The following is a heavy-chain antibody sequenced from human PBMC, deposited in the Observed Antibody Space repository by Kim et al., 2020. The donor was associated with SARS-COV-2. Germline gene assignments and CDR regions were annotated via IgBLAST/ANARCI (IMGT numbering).Heavy chain of an antibody. Sequence: SQTLSLTCAISGDSVSSNSAAWNWIRQSPSRGLEWLGRTYYRSKWYNDYAVSVKSRITINPDTSKNQFSLQLNSVTPEDTAVYYCAREGIVVVPAAPYYYYGMDVWGQGTTVTVSS. CDR3: AREGIVVVPAAPYYYYGMDV. J-gene: IGHJ6*02. D-gene: IGHD2-2*01. CDR1: GDSVSSNSAA. V-gene: IGHV6-1*01. CDR2: TYYRSKWYN.